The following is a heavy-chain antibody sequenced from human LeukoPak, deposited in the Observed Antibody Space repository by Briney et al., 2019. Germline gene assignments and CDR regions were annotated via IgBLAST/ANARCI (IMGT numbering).Heavy chain of an antibody. CDR3: AKVYHRDIVVVVAATGYYFDY. Sequence: GGSLELSFAASGFPFSSYAMSWVRPAPGKGLEWVSAISGSGGSTYYADSVKGRFTISRDNSKNTLYLQMNSLRAEDTAVYYCAKVYHRDIVVVVAATGYYFDYWGQGTLVTVSS. D-gene: IGHD2-15*01. CDR1: GFPFSSYA. V-gene: IGHV3-23*01. CDR2: ISGSGGST. J-gene: IGHJ4*02.